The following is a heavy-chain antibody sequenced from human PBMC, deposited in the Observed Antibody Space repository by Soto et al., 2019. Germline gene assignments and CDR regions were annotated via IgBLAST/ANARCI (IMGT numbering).Heavy chain of an antibody. CDR1: GGSFTSYY. CDR2: ITHRGST. CDR3: ARGSGGVVGATAASGIDY. D-gene: IGHD1-26*01. Sequence: PSETLSLTCAVSGGSFTSYYWTWIRQPPEKGLEWIGEITHRGSTNYNPSLKSRVTMSVDTSKNQFSLKLSSVTAADTAVYYCARGSGGVVGATAASGIDYWGQGTLVTVSS. V-gene: IGHV4-34*01. J-gene: IGHJ4*02.